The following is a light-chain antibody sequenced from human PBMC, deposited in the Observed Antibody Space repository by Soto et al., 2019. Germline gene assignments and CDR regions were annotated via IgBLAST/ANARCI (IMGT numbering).Light chain of an antibody. CDR2: DAS. CDR3: QQGANSLT. CDR1: QSVTTS. J-gene: IGKJ4*01. Sequence: EIVLTQSPATLSLSPGERATLSCRASQSVTTSLAWYQQQPGQAPRLLIYDASKRATGIPARFSGSGSGTDFTLTISSLEPEDFALYCCQQGANSLTFGGGAKVEI. V-gene: IGKV3-11*01.